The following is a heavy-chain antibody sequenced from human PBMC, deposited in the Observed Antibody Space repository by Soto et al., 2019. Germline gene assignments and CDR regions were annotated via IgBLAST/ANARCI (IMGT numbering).Heavy chain of an antibody. CDR1: DFSFTSHG. V-gene: IGHV1-18*04. CDR2: ISLYNGNT. Sequence: QIELVQSGPEVKKPGASMKVSCKAYDFSFTSHGISWVRQAPGQGLEWMGWISLYNGNTNYAQQFQGRVTMTTDTSTSTAYMELRSLRSDDTAMYFCAIYHLELFRFDYWGQGTLVTVSS. D-gene: IGHD2-2*01. J-gene: IGHJ4*02. CDR3: AIYHLELFRFDY.